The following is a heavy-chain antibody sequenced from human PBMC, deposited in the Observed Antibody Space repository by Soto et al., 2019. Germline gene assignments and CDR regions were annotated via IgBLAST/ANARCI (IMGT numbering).Heavy chain of an antibody. CDR2: IIPVLGTT. Sequence: ASVKVCCKASAGTFPHYALSWVRQVPGQGLEWIGGIIPVLGTTTYAQKLQGRVSIIADESANTVYMELSRLTSEDTAVYYCACNWGNSLKNWLDPWGQGTLVTVSS. V-gene: IGHV1-69*13. J-gene: IGHJ5*02. D-gene: IGHD7-27*01. CDR1: AGTFPHYA. CDR3: ACNWGNSLKNWLDP.